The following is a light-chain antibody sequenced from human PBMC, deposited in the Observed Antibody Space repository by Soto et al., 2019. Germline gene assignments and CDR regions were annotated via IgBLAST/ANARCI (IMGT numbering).Light chain of an antibody. CDR1: NSNIGNNP. CDR3: ASWDDSLNYV. V-gene: IGLV1-36*01. J-gene: IGLJ1*01. CDR2: YDN. Sequence: QSVLTQPPSVSAAPRQRVTISCSGSNSNIGNNPVNWYQQPPGKAPKLLIYYDNVLPSGVSDRFSGSKSGTSASLAISGLQSGDEADYYCASWDDSLNYVFGTGTKLTVL.